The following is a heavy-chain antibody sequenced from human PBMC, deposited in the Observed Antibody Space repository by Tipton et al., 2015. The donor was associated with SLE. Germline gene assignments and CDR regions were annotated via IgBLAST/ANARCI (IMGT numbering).Heavy chain of an antibody. CDR1: GASITSGKYY. CDR2: VSPSGTT. Sequence: TLSLTCVVSGASITSGKYYWGWIRQPPGKGLEWVGGVSPSGTTHYSPSLKSRVSISVDTSKNQFSLKLSSVTAADTAVYYCARGLLYSSTHYYYYYYMDVWGKGTTVTVSS. J-gene: IGHJ6*03. V-gene: IGHV4-39*07. D-gene: IGHD6-13*01. CDR3: ARGLLYSSTHYYYYYYMDV.